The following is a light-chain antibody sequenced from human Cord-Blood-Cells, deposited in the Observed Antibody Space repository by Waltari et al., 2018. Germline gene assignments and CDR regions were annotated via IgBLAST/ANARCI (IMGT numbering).Light chain of an antibody. CDR2: DVS. CDR1: SSDVGGYNY. J-gene: IGLJ3*02. V-gene: IGLV2-11*01. CDR3: CSYAGSYTWV. Sequence: QSALTQPRPVSGSPGQSVTISCTGTSSDVGGYNYVSWYQQHPGKAPKPMIYDVSKRPSGVPDRFSGSKSGNTASLTISGLQAEDEADYYYCSYAGSYTWVFGGGTKLTVL.